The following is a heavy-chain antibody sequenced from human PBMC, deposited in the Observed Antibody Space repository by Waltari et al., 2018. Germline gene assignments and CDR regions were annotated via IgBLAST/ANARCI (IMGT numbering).Heavy chain of an antibody. D-gene: IGHD3-10*01. Sequence: EVQLVESGGGLVKPGGSLRLSCAASGFTFSSYSMNWVRQAPGKGLEWVSSISSSSSSYIYYADSVKGRFTISRDNAKNSLYLQMNSLRTEDTALYYCAKDHYGSGSYSRYYYYGMDVWGQGTTVTVSS. CDR1: GFTFSSYS. CDR3: AKDHYGSGSYSRYYYYGMDV. V-gene: IGHV3-21*04. J-gene: IGHJ6*02. CDR2: ISSSSSSYI.